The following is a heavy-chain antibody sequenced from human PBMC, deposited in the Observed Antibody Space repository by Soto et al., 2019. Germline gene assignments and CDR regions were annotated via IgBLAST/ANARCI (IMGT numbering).Heavy chain of an antibody. V-gene: IGHV4-59*01. D-gene: IGHD5-12*01. CDR2: IYYSGST. CDR1: GGSISSYY. CDR3: ARTPSGLTNFDY. J-gene: IGHJ4*02. Sequence: ETLSLTCTVSGGSISSYYWSWIRQPPGKGLEWIGYIYYSGSTNYNPSLKSRVTISVDTSKNQFSLKLSSVTAADTAVYYCARTPSGLTNFDYWGQGTLVTVSS.